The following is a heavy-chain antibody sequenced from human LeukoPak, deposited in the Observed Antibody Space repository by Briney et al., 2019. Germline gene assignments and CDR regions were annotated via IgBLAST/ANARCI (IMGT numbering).Heavy chain of an antibody. J-gene: IGHJ6*02. CDR2: ISESSSYT. CDR1: GFTFSSYS. CDR3: ARDREAKARIGGMDV. V-gene: IGHV3-21*06. D-gene: IGHD5-12*01. Sequence: GGSLRLSCAASGFTFSSYSMNWVRQAPGKGLEWVSYISESSSYTYYADSVKGRFTISRDNAKNSLYLQMSSLRDEDTAIYYCARDREAKARIGGMDVWGQGTTVIVSS.